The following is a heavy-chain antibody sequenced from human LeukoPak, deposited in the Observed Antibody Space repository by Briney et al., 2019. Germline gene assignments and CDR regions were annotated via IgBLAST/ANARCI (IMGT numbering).Heavy chain of an antibody. Sequence: PGGSLRLSCAASGFTFSSYSMNWVRQAPGKGLEWVSYISSSSSTIYYADSVKGRFTISRDNAKNSLYLQMNSLRAEDTAVYYCARDWGYVFDYWGQGTLVTVSS. V-gene: IGHV3-48*01. CDR2: ISSSSSTI. CDR1: GFTFSSYS. CDR3: ARDWGYVFDY. J-gene: IGHJ4*02. D-gene: IGHD3-16*01.